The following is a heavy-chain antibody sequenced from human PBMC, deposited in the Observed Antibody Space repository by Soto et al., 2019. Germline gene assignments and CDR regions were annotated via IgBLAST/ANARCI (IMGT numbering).Heavy chain of an antibody. CDR1: GYTLTELS. Sequence: QVQLVQSGAEVKKPGASVKVSCKVSGYTLTELSMHWVRQAPGKGLEWMGGFDPEDGETIYAQKFQGRVNMNEDTSTDTAYMELSSLRSEDTAVYYCATTRPLDILTGYGWFDPWGQGTLVTVSS. CDR2: FDPEDGET. CDR3: ATTRPLDILTGYGWFDP. V-gene: IGHV1-24*01. J-gene: IGHJ5*02. D-gene: IGHD3-9*01.